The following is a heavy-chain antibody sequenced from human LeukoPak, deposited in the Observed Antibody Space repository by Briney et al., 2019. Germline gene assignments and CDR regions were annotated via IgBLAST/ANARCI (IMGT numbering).Heavy chain of an antibody. V-gene: IGHV4-61*02. Sequence: SQTLSLTCTVSGGSISSGSYYWSWIRQPAGKGLEWIGRIYTSGSTNYNPSLKSRVTISVDTSKNQSSLKLSSVTAADTAVYYCAREGAGGLDTDTFDYWGQGTLVTVSS. CDR1: GGSISSGSYY. J-gene: IGHJ4*02. CDR3: AREGAGGLDTDTFDY. D-gene: IGHD5-18*01. CDR2: IYTSGST.